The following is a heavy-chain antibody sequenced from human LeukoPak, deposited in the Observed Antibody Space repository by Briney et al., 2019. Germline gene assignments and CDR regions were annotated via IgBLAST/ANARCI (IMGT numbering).Heavy chain of an antibody. CDR1: GYSISSGYY. D-gene: IGHD2-2*01. CDR2: IYHSGKS. Sequence: SETLSLTCSVSGYSISSGYYWDWIRQPPGKGLEWIASIYHSGKSYYNPSLESRVTISVDTSKNQISLKLRSVTAADTAVYYCARSEPAAMQAWFDPWGQGTLVTVSS. J-gene: IGHJ5*02. CDR3: ARSEPAAMQAWFDP. V-gene: IGHV4-38-2*02.